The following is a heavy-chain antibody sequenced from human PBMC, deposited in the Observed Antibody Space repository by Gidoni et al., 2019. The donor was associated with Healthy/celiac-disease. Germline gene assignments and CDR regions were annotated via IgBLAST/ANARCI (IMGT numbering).Heavy chain of an antibody. CDR2: ISYDGSNK. Sequence: GKGLEWVAVISYDGSNKYYADSVKGRFTISRDNSKNTLYLQMNSLRAEDTAVYYCAREKGRQWRVRDAVDIWGQGTMVTVSS. CDR3: AREKGRQWRVRDAVDI. J-gene: IGHJ3*02. V-gene: IGHV3-30*03. D-gene: IGHD6-19*01.